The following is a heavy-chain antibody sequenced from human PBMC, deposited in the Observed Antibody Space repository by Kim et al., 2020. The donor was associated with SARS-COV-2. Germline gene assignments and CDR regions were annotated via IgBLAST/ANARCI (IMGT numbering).Heavy chain of an antibody. Sequence: GGSLRLSCAASGFTFSSYEMNWVRQAPGKGLEWVSYISSSGSTIYYADSVKGRFTISRDNAKNSLYLQMNSLRAEDTAVYYCAREVRAKFWGYYYGSGSNSGYGMDVWGQGTTVTVSS. CDR3: AREVRAKFWGYYYGSGSNSGYGMDV. V-gene: IGHV3-48*03. D-gene: IGHD3-10*01. CDR1: GFTFSSYE. CDR2: ISSSGSTI. J-gene: IGHJ6*02.